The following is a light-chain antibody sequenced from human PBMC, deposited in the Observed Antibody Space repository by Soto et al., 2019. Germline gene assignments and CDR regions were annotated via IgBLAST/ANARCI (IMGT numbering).Light chain of an antibody. CDR1: SSNIGSNT. CDR3: APWDDSLNGLYV. Sequence: QSVLTQPPSASGTPGQRVTISCSGSSSNIGSNTVNWYQHLPGTAPKLHIYSNNQRPSGVPDRLSGSQSGTSASLAISELQSEGEADYYCAPWDDSLNGLYVFGPGTKVTVL. J-gene: IGLJ1*01. CDR2: SNN. V-gene: IGLV1-44*01.